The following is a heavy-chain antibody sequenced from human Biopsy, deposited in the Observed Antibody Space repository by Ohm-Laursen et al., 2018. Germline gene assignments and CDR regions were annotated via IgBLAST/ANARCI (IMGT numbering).Heavy chain of an antibody. CDR1: GGPSSSYA. CDR3: AADADGYYTEFDY. V-gene: IGHV1-69*04. D-gene: IGHD3-3*01. Sequence: GASVKVSCKASGGPSSSYAFRWLRQAPGQGLEWVGRIVPILGHLNYAQRFQGRVSITADKSTTYVYMELSRLTSGDTAVYYCAADADGYYTEFDYWGPGTLVTVSS. CDR2: IVPILGHL. J-gene: IGHJ4*02.